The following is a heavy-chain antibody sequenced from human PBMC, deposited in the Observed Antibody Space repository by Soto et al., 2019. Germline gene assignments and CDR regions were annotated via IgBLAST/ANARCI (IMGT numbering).Heavy chain of an antibody. J-gene: IGHJ6*03. Sequence: QITLKESGPTLVKPTQTLTLTCTFSGFSLSTSGVGLGWIRQPPGKALEWLALIYWDDDKPYSPSLKSRLTITQDTYKKQVVLTRTNMAPVDTATYYCAHSRRRYKWNYGTYYYYMDVWGKGTTVTVSS. CDR1: GFSLSTSGVG. V-gene: IGHV2-5*02. D-gene: IGHD1-7*01. CDR3: AHSRRRYKWNYGTYYYYMDV. CDR2: IYWDDDK.